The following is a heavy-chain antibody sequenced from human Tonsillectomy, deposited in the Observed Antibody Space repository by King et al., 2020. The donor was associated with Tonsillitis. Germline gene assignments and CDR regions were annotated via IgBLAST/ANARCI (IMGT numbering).Heavy chain of an antibody. CDR2: IFYSGST. V-gene: IGHV4-59*01. Sequence: VQLQESGPGLVKPSETLYLTCTVSGGPISSYFWSWIRQPPGKGLEWIGYIFYSGSTNYNPSLKRRVTISVDTSKNQFSLKLSSVTAADTAVYYCARDSREMALDYWGQGTLVTVSS. CDR1: GGPISSYF. J-gene: IGHJ4*02. D-gene: IGHD5-24*01. CDR3: ARDSREMALDY.